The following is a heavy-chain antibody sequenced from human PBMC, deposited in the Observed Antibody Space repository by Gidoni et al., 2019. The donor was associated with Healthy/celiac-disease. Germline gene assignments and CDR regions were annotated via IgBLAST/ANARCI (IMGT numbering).Heavy chain of an antibody. CDR1: GGSFSGYY. V-gene: IGHV4-34*01. Sequence: QVQLQQWGAGLLKPSETLSLTCAVYGGSFSGYYWSWIRQPPGKGLEWIGEINHSGSTNYNPSRKSRVTISVDTSKNQFSLKLSSVTAADTAVYYCARGVLRYFDWWGQGTLVTVSS. D-gene: IGHD3-9*01. CDR3: ARGVLRYFDW. J-gene: IGHJ4*02. CDR2: INHSGST.